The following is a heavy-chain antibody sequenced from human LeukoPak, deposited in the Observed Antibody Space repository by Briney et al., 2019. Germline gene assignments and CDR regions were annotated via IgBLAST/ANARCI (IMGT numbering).Heavy chain of an antibody. V-gene: IGHV5-51*01. Sequence: LGESLKISCKGSGYSFTSYWIGWVRQMPGKGLEWMGIIYPGDSDTRYSPSFQGQVAISADKSISTAYLQWSSLKASVTAMYYCARQAFRSIAAQWDAFDIWGQGTMVTVSS. J-gene: IGHJ3*02. D-gene: IGHD6-6*01. CDR1: GYSFTSYW. CDR3: ARQAFRSIAAQWDAFDI. CDR2: IYPGDSDT.